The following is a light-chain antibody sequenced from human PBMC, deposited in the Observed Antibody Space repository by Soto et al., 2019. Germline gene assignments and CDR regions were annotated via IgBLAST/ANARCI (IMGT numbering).Light chain of an antibody. Sequence: DIQMTQSPSTLSASVGDRVTITCRASQSIKTWLAWYQQKPGKAPNLLIYDASSLESGVPSRFSGSGSGTDFTLTISSLQPDDFATYYCQQSYSTPWTFGQGTKVDIK. CDR3: QQSYSTPWT. V-gene: IGKV1-5*01. CDR2: DAS. CDR1: QSIKTW. J-gene: IGKJ1*01.